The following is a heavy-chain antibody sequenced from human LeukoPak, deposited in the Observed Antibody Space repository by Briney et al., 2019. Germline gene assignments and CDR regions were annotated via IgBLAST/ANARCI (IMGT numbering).Heavy chain of an antibody. CDR1: GFTFSSYS. J-gene: IGHJ4*02. Sequence: GGSLRLSCAASGFTFSSYSMNWVRQAPGNGLEWVSSISSSSSYIYYADSVKGRFTISRDNAKNSLYLQMNSLRAEDTAVYYCARDPFTTKWELTVWYYFDYWGQGTQVTVSS. D-gene: IGHD1-26*01. V-gene: IGHV3-21*01. CDR2: ISSSSSYI. CDR3: ARDPFTTKWELTVWYYFDY.